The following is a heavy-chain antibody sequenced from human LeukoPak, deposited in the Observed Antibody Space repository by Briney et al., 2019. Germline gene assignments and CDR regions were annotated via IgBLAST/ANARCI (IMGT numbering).Heavy chain of an antibody. CDR2: IYTGGST. D-gene: IGHD3-22*01. V-gene: IGHV3-53*01. J-gene: IGHJ3*02. CDR3: ARVFSMYYYDSRDTWAAFDI. Sequence: PGGSLRLSCAASGYTVSSNYMSWVRQAPGQGLEWVSVIYTGGSTYYEDSMKRRFNIHRDNSKNRLFLQRNSLRAEDTAVYYCARVFSMYYYDSRDTWAAFDIWGQGTLVTVSS. CDR1: GYTVSSNY.